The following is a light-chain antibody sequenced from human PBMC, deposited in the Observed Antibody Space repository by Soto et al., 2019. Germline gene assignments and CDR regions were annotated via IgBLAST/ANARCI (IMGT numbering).Light chain of an antibody. CDR3: KQSRSFPLA. Sequence: DIQMTQSPSSLSASVGDRVTITCRANQDLDRWLAWYQQKPGEAPKVLIFAASSLQSGLPSRFSGGGSGTDFSLTISSLQPEDFATYYCKQSRSFPLAFGGGTKVDIK. J-gene: IGKJ4*01. CDR2: AAS. CDR1: QDLDRW. V-gene: IGKV1-12*01.